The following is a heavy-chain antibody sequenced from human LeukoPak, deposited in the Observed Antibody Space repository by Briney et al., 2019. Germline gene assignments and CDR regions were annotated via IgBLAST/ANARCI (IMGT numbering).Heavy chain of an antibody. D-gene: IGHD2-15*01. V-gene: IGHV3-23*01. Sequence: GGSLRLSCAASRFTFSSYAMSWVRQAPGKGLEWVSTISGGGGSTYYADSVKGRFTISRDNSKNTLFLQMNSLRAEDTAVYYCAHLEYCSGGSCSLPDYWGQGTLVTVSS. CDR2: ISGGGGST. J-gene: IGHJ4*02. CDR3: AHLEYCSGGSCSLPDY. CDR1: RFTFSSYA.